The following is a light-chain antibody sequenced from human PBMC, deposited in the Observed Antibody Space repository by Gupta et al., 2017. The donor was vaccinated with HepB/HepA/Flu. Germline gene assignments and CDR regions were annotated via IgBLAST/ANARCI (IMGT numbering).Light chain of an antibody. CDR3: QQYDNLPVT. Sequence: DIQMTQSPSSLSASVGDRVTITCQASQDISNLLNWYQQKPGKAPKLLIYDASNLETGVPSRFSGSGSGTDFTFTISSLQPEDIATYYCQQYDNLPVTFGPGTKVDIK. CDR2: DAS. CDR1: QDISNL. V-gene: IGKV1-33*01. J-gene: IGKJ3*01.